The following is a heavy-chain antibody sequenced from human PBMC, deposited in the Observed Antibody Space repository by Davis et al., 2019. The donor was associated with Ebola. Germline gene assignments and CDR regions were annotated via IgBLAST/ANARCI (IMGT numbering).Heavy chain of an antibody. CDR2: IYPGDSDT. J-gene: IGHJ5*02. CDR1: GYSFTSYW. V-gene: IGHV5-51*01. CDR3: ARRRDMVRGVIPNWFDP. Sequence: KVSCKGSGYSFTSYWIGWVRQMPGKGLEWMGIIYPGDSDTGYSPSFQGQVTISADKSISTAYLQWSSLKASDTAMYYCARRRDMVRGVIPNWFDPWGQGTLVTVSS. D-gene: IGHD3-10*01.